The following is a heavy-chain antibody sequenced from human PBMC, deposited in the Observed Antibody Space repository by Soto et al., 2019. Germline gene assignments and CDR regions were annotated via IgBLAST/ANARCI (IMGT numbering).Heavy chain of an antibody. V-gene: IGHV3-30-3*01. CDR1: GFTLSSYT. D-gene: IGHD6-19*01. Sequence: QVQLVESGGGVVQPGRSLRLSCAASGFTLSSYTMYWVRQAPDKGLECVATTSSDGSDKYYADSVKGRFTISRDNSKNTLFLQMNSLRAEDTAVYYCARERSLAVDAPGYWGQGALVTVST. J-gene: IGHJ4*02. CDR2: TSSDGSDK. CDR3: ARERSLAVDAPGY.